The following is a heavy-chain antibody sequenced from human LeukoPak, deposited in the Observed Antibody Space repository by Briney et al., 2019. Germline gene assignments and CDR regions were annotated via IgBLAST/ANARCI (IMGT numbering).Heavy chain of an antibody. CDR2: IYSGGST. D-gene: IGHD6-13*01. J-gene: IGHJ4*02. CDR3: AKSVNIAAAGTSDDY. CDR1: GFTVSSNY. V-gene: IGHV3-53*01. Sequence: GGSPRLSCAASGFTVSSNYMSWVRQAPGKGLEWVSIIYSGGSTYYADSVKGRFTISRDNSKNTLYLQMNSLRAEDTAVYYCAKSVNIAAAGTSDDYWGQGTLVTVSS.